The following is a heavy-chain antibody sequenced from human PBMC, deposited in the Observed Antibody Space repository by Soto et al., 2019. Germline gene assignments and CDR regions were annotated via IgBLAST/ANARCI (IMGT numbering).Heavy chain of an antibody. Sequence: GGSLRLSCAASGFTFSSYAMSWVRQAPGKGLEWVSAISGSGGSTYYADSVKGRVIITRDKSANTAFMQLTSLTSEDTALYYCARGGGYYGSGAYYRGYFDHWGLGTLVTVSS. CDR2: ISGSGGST. CDR3: ARGGGYYGSGAYYRGYFDH. CDR1: GFTFSSYA. J-gene: IGHJ4*02. D-gene: IGHD3-10*01. V-gene: IGHV3-23*01.